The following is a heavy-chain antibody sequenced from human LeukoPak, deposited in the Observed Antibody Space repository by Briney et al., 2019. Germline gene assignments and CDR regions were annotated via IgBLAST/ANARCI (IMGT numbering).Heavy chain of an antibody. CDR2: ISSSSSYI. J-gene: IGHJ4*02. Sequence: GGSLRLSCAASGFTFSSYSMNWVRQAPGKGLEWVSSISSSSSYIYYADSVKGRFTISRDNAKNSLYLQMNSLRAEDTAVYYCAVNDGYCSSTSCPAFDHWGQGTLVTVSS. CDR3: AVNDGYCSSTSCPAFDH. CDR1: GFTFSSYS. D-gene: IGHD2-2*01. V-gene: IGHV3-21*01.